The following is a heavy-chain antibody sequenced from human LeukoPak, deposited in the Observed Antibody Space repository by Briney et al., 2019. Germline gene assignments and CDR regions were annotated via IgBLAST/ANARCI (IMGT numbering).Heavy chain of an antibody. CDR3: ARAGSGSSSYGLDV. V-gene: IGHV5-51*01. Sequence: GESLKISCQASGYSFSTYWVAWIRQAPGRGLEWLGVIYPGASDIKYSPSLEGHVTMSADKSITTAYLQWGSLRASDSAIYYCARAGSGSSSYGLDVWGNGTPVTVSS. D-gene: IGHD3-10*01. CDR2: IYPGASDI. J-gene: IGHJ6*04. CDR1: GYSFSTYW.